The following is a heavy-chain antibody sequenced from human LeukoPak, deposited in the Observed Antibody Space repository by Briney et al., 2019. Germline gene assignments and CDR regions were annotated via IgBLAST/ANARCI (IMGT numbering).Heavy chain of an antibody. D-gene: IGHD3-22*01. CDR2: ISSSSSYI. J-gene: IGHJ4*02. CDR1: GFTFSSYS. Sequence: GGSLRVSCAASGFTFSSYSMNWVRQAPGKGLEWVSSISSSSSYIYYADSVKGRFTISRDNAKNSLYLQMNSLRAEDTAVYYCARICETTYYYDSSGYADYWGQGTLVTVSS. V-gene: IGHV3-21*01. CDR3: ARICETTYYYDSSGYADY.